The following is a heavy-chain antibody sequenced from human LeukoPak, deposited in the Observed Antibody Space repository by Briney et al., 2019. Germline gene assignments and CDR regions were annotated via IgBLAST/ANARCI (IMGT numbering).Heavy chain of an antibody. CDR2: INWSGGST. CDR1: GFAFDEHG. J-gene: IGHJ4*02. D-gene: IGHD2-2*01. V-gene: IGHV3-20*04. Sequence: GGSLRLSCTASGFAFDEHGMSWVRQVPGKGLEWVPGINWSGGSTGYADPLRGRFTISRGNAKNSLYLQMDSLRAEDTALYYCARAPITSPFYFDYGGQGTLVTVSS. CDR3: ARAPITSPFYFDY.